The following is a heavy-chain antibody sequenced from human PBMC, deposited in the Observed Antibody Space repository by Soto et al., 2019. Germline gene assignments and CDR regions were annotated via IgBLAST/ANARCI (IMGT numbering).Heavy chain of an antibody. CDR3: ARDREQFYDFGLYYYGMDV. CDR1: GFTFSSYA. V-gene: IGHV3-30-3*01. CDR2: ISYDGSNK. Sequence: GGSLRLSCAASGFTFSSYAMHWVRQAPGKGLEWVAVISYDGSNKYYADSVKGRFTISRDNSKNTLYLQMNSLRAEDTAVYYCARDREQFYDFGLYYYGMDVWGQGTTVTVSS. D-gene: IGHD3-3*01. J-gene: IGHJ6*02.